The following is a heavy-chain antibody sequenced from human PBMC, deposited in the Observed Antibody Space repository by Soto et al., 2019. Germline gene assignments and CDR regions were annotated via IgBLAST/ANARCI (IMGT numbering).Heavy chain of an antibody. CDR2: ISAYNGNT. Sequence: ASVKVSCKASGYTFTSYGISWVRQAPGQGLEWMGWISAYNGNTNYAQKLQGRVTMTTDTSTSTAYMELRSLRSDDTAVSYCARVAWYERYLDYWGQGTLVNVSS. CDR3: ARVAWYERYLDY. CDR1: GYTFTSYG. J-gene: IGHJ4*02. V-gene: IGHV1-18*01. D-gene: IGHD6-13*01.